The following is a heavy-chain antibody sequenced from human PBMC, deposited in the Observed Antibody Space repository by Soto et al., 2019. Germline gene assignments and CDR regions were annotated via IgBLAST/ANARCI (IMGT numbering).Heavy chain of an antibody. CDR1: GFTFSSYS. J-gene: IGHJ4*02. D-gene: IGHD5-12*01. CDR3: ARRGYSGYGLPYYFEY. Sequence: EVQLVESGGGLVKPGGSLSLSCAASGFTFSSYSMNWVRQAPGKGLEWFSSIISSSSYIYYADSVKGRFTISRDNAKNSLYLHMNRLRAEDTAVYYCARRGYSGYGLPYYFEYWGQGTLVTVSS. V-gene: IGHV3-21*01. CDR2: IISSSSYI.